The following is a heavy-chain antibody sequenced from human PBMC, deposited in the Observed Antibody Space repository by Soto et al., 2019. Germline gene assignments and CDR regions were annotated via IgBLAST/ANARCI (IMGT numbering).Heavy chain of an antibody. D-gene: IGHD6-13*01. J-gene: IGHJ4*02. CDR3: ARTIAAAGSFFDY. CDR2: INPNSGGT. Sequence: ASVKVSCKASGYTFTCYHMHWVRQAPGQGLEWMGWINPNSGGTNYAQKFQGWVTMTRDTSISTAYMELSRLRSDDTAVYYCARTIAAAGSFFDYWGQGTLVTVSS. CDR1: GYTFTCYH. V-gene: IGHV1-2*04.